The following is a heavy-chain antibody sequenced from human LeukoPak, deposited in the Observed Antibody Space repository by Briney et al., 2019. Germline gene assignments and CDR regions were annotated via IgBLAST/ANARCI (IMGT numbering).Heavy chain of an antibody. CDR1: GDSVSSNSAA. CDR2: TYFRSSWFN. J-gene: IGHJ4*02. CDR3: ARGEGMAGLTSFDY. Sequence: SQTLSLTCAISGDSVSSNSAAWNWIRQSPSRGLEWLGRTYFRSSWFNDYALSMKGRITINTDTSKNHFSLQLNSVTPEDTAVYYCARGEGMAGLTSFDYWGQGTLVTVSS. V-gene: IGHV6-1*01. D-gene: IGHD6-19*01.